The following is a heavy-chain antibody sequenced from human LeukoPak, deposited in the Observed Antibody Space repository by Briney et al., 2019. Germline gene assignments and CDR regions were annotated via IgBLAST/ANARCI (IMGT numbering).Heavy chain of an antibody. CDR3: ARSIVVVTLPFDAFDI. J-gene: IGHJ3*02. Sequence: TSETLSLTCTVSGGSISSSNYCWGWIRQPPGKGLEWIGSIYYSGSTYYNPSLKSRVTISVDTSKNQFSLKLSSVTAADTAVYYCARSIVVVTLPFDAFDIWGQGTMVTVSS. D-gene: IGHD2-21*02. V-gene: IGHV4-39*07. CDR1: GGSISSSNYC. CDR2: IYYSGST.